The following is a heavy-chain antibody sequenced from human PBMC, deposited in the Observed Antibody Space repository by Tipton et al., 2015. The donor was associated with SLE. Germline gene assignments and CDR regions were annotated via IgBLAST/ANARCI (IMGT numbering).Heavy chain of an antibody. CDR3: ATTTSNSNFFDS. D-gene: IGHD4-23*01. J-gene: IGHJ4*02. CDR2: IWYDESNK. V-gene: IGHV3-33*01. Sequence: SLRLSCEASGFAFSSYGMHWVRQAPGKGLEWVAVIWYDESNKYYGDSVKGRFTISRDISRNTLYLHMDSLRAEDTAVYYCATTTSNSNFFDSWGQGTLVTVSS. CDR1: GFAFSSYG.